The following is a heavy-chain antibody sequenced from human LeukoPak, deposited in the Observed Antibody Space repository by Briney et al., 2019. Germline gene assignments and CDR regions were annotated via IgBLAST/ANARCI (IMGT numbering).Heavy chain of an antibody. CDR3: AKEQDYYDSSGLR. CDR1: GFTFSSYG. V-gene: IGHV3-30*18. Sequence: GRSLRLSCAASGFTFSSYGMHWVRQAPGKGLEWVAVTSYDGSNKYYADSVKGRFTISRDNSKNTLYLQMNSLRAEDTAVYYCAKEQDYYDSSGLRWGQGTLVTVSS. D-gene: IGHD3-22*01. J-gene: IGHJ4*02. CDR2: TSYDGSNK.